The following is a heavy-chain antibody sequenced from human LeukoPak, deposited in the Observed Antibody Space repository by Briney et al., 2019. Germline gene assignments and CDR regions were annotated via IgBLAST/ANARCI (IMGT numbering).Heavy chain of an antibody. V-gene: IGHV3-48*04. Sequence: GGSLRLSCVASGFSLSSYSMNWVRQAPGKGLEWISFIHVSGGIIFYAESVKGRFTISRDNAKNSLFLQMNSLRAEDTAVYYCAKSDSSSWYYYYGMDVWGQGTTVTVSS. CDR2: IHVSGGII. CDR3: AKSDSSSWYYYYGMDV. J-gene: IGHJ6*02. D-gene: IGHD6-13*01. CDR1: GFSLSSYS.